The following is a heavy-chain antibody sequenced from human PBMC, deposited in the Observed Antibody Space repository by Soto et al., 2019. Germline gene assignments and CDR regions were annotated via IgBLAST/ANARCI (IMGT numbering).Heavy chain of an antibody. J-gene: IGHJ4*02. CDR3: ANDGIAEVGHLAY. D-gene: IGHD6-13*01. Sequence: GKGLEWVSSISSSSSYIYYADSVKGRFTISRDNAKNSLYLQMNSLRAEDMAVYYGANDGIAEVGHLAYLGQRTLDTGTS. CDR2: ISSSSSYI. V-gene: IGHV3-21*01.